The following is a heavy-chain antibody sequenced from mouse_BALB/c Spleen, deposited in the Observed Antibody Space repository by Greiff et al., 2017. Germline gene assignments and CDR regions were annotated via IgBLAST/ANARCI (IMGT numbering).Heavy chain of an antibody. CDR3: ARGGSWGFAY. J-gene: IGHJ3*01. CDR2: ISSGSSTI. V-gene: IGHV5-17*02. D-gene: IGHD1-1*02. Sequence: EVNLVESGGGLVQPGGSRKLSCAASGFTFSSFGMHWVRQAPEKGLEWVAYISSGSSTIYYADTVKGRFTISRDNPKNTLFLQMTSLRSEDTAMYYCARGGSWGFAYWGQGTLVTVSA. CDR1: GFTFSSFG.